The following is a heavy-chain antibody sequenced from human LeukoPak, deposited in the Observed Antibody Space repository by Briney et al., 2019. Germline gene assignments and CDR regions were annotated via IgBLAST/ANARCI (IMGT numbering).Heavy chain of an antibody. Sequence: GGSLGLSCAASGFSLSNYWMSWVHQAPGKGLEWVANINQDGSDKYYVDSVMGRFTISKDNAKNSVYLQMNSLRPEDTAIYYCAWYGVTHGLDVWGQGTTVTVSS. CDR1: GFSLSNYW. V-gene: IGHV3-7*01. CDR2: INQDGSDK. D-gene: IGHD3-10*01. J-gene: IGHJ6*02. CDR3: AWYGVTHGLDV.